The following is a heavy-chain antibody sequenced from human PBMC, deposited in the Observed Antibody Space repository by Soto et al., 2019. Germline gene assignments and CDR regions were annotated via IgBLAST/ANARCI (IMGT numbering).Heavy chain of an antibody. D-gene: IGHD6-19*01. CDR2: IVLGNGNT. Sequence: SVKVSCKASGFTFTSSAVQWVRQARGQPLEWIGWIVLGNGNTNYAQKFQGRVTITRDKSTSTAYMDLSRLRTDDTAVYYCAARIGNIGWYWLDAWGQGTRVTV. J-gene: IGHJ5*02. CDR3: AARIGNIGWYWLDA. CDR1: GFTFTSSA. V-gene: IGHV1-58*01.